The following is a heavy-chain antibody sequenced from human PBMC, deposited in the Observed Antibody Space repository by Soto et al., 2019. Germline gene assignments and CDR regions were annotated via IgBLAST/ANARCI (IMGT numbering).Heavy chain of an antibody. CDR3: ARVGGSYCSGGSCYLAWFDP. Sequence: GASVKVSCKASGYTFTSYSMHWVRQAPGQRLEWVGWINAGNGNTKYSQKFQGRVTITRDTSASTAYMELSSLRSEDTAVYYCARVGGSYCSGGSCYLAWFDPWGQGTLVTVSS. V-gene: IGHV1-3*01. CDR1: GYTFTSYS. D-gene: IGHD2-15*01. CDR2: INAGNGNT. J-gene: IGHJ5*02.